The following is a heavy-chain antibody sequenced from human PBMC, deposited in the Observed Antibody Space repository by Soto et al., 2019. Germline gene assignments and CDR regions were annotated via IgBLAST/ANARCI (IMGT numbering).Heavy chain of an antibody. CDR2: IRPGGDST. D-gene: IGHD1-26*01. CDR1: GFRFRTRA. Sequence: GGSLRLSCAASGFRFRTRAMSWVRQSPGKGLEWVASIRPGGDSTYYADSVKGRFAVSRDNSNVTLYLQMDSLRVEDTAIYYCTTHEEGAPWAGGFDSWGQGTLVTVSS. V-gene: IGHV3-23*01. J-gene: IGHJ5*01. CDR3: TTHEEGAPWAGGFDS.